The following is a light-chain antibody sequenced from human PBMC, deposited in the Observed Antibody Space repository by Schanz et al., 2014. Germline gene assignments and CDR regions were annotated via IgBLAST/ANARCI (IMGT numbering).Light chain of an antibody. CDR3: HQRSDWQYS. CDR2: AAS. Sequence: EIVMTQSPATLSVSPGERATLSCRASQSVSSNLAWYQQKPGQAPRLLIYAASTRATGMPARFSGSGSGTDFTLTISNLEPEDFAVYYCHQRSDWQYSFGQGTKLDIK. J-gene: IGKJ2*03. CDR1: QSVSSN. V-gene: IGKV3-15*01.